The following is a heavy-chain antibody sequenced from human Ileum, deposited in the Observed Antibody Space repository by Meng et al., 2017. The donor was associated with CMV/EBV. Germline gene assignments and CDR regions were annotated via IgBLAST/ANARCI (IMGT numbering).Heavy chain of an antibody. CDR3: ATGVDTALVY. J-gene: IGHJ4*02. Sequence: QVHLVQSGAEVKKPGFSMRVSCKASGGSFSNYPITWVRQAPGQGLEWMGLIIPVVSSIKSAHKLQGRVTITADESTSTAYLDLSSLTSDDTAVYYCATGVDTALVYWGQGPLVTVYS. D-gene: IGHD5-18*01. CDR2: IIPVVSSI. CDR1: GGSFSNYP. V-gene: IGHV1-69*11.